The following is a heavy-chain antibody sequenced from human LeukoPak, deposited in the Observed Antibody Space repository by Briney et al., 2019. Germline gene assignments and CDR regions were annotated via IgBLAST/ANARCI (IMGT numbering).Heavy chain of an antibody. Sequence: GESLKISCKGSGYSFTNYWIGWVRQMPGKGLEWMGIIFPRDSDTRYSPSFQGQVTISADKSISTAYLQWSSLKASDTAMYYCTRLKVAYTSSSPFDYWGQGTLVTVSS. V-gene: IGHV5-51*01. CDR3: TRLKVAYTSSSPFDY. CDR2: IFPRDSDT. CDR1: GYSFTNYW. D-gene: IGHD6-6*01. J-gene: IGHJ4*02.